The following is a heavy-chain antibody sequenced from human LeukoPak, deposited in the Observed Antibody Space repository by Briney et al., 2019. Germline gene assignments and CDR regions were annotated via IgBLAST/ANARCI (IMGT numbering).Heavy chain of an antibody. CDR1: GGSISGYY. V-gene: IGHV4-59*01. J-gene: IGHJ3*02. CDR3: ARVAYCGGDCYSDAFDI. Sequence: SETLSLTCTVSGGSISGYYWSWIRQPPGKGLEWIGFIHDSGNTYYNASLKSRVTISVDTSKNQLSLNLRSVAAADTAVYYCARVAYCGGDCYSDAFDIWGQGTMVTVSS. CDR2: IHDSGNT. D-gene: IGHD2-21*01.